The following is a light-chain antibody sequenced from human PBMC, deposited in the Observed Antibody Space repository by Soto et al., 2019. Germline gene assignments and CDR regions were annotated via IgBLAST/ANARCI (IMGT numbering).Light chain of an antibody. CDR1: QCISSW. V-gene: IGKV1-5*03. Sequence: DIQMTQSPSTLSATVGDRVTITCRASQCISSWLAWYQQKPGKAPKLLIYKASSLESGVPSRFSVSGSGTEFTRTISGLQPDDFAMYYCEQYNSYSWTFGQGTKVEIK. CDR2: KAS. CDR3: EQYNSYSWT. J-gene: IGKJ1*01.